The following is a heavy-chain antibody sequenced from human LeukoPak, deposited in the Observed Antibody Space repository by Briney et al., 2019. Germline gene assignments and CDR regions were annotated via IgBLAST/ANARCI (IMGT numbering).Heavy chain of an antibody. CDR1: GFTFSSYS. Sequence: GGSLGLSCAASGFTFSSYSMNWVRQAPGKGLEWVSSISSSSSYIYYADSVKGRFTISRDNAKNSLYLQMNSLRAEDTAVYYCAKLLMAMVRGVDIDCWGQGTLVTVSS. D-gene: IGHD3-10*01. CDR3: AKLLMAMVRGVDIDC. CDR2: ISSSSSYI. V-gene: IGHV3-21*04. J-gene: IGHJ4*02.